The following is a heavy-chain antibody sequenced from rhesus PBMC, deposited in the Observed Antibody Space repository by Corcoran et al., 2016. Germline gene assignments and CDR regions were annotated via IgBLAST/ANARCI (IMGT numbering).Heavy chain of an antibody. V-gene: IGHV4S10*01. CDR3: ARDRIYYYFDY. CDR1: GGSISDSYR. D-gene: IGHD2-2*01. Sequence: QVQLQESGPGVVKPSETLSLTCAVSGGSISDSYRWSWIRQPPGKGLEWIGYIYGSSTSTTYNPSLKGRVTISKDTSKNQFSLKLSSVTAADTAVYYCARDRIYYYFDYWGQGVLVTVSS. J-gene: IGHJ4*01. CDR2: IYGSSTST.